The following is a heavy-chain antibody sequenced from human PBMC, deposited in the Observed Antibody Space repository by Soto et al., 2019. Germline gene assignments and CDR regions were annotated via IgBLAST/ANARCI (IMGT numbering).Heavy chain of an antibody. CDR3: ARHASRGYSSSWYFED. D-gene: IGHD6-13*01. Sequence: VSLTCNVSGGSVSSSSYYWGWIRQAPGKGLEWIVSTYYSAGTYYNPSLKSRITTSMDASKNQFSLTVTSVTAADTAIYYCARHASRGYSSSWYFEDWGQGTPVTVSS. V-gene: IGHV4-39*01. J-gene: IGHJ4*02. CDR2: TYYSAGT. CDR1: GGSVSSSSYY.